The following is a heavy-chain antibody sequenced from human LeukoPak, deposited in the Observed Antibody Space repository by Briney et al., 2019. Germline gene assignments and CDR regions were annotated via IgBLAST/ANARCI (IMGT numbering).Heavy chain of an antibody. Sequence: ASVKVSFRASGYTXTGXYXXXVXXXXGQXXXWXGXIDPDTDVTHYGQKFQGRVSMTRDASISTAYMELSRLRSDDTAVYFCARGSGSRGYETWGQGTLVTVSS. V-gene: IGHV1-2*02. CDR1: GYTXTGXY. D-gene: IGHD5-12*01. CDR3: ARGSGSRGYET. CDR2: IDPDTDVT. J-gene: IGHJ5*02.